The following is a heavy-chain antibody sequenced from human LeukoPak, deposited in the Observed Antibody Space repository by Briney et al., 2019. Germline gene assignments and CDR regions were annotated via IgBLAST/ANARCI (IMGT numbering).Heavy chain of an antibody. CDR3: ARDSAVAGTAWGY. V-gene: IGHV3-21*01. J-gene: IGHJ4*02. CDR1: GFTFSSYS. CDR2: ISSSSSYI. D-gene: IGHD6-19*01. Sequence: RTGGSLTLSCAASGFTFSSYSMNWVRHARGKGREWVSSISSSSSYIYYADSVKGRFTISRDNAKNSLYLQMNSLRAEDTAVYYCARDSAVAGTAWGYWGQGTLVTVSS.